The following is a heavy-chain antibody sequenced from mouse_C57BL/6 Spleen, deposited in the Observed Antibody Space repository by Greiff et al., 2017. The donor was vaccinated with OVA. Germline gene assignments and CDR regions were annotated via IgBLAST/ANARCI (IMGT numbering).Heavy chain of an antibody. V-gene: IGHV2-2*01. CDR1: GFSLTSYG. D-gene: IGHD2-1*01. Sequence: VPGVESGPGLVQPSQSLSITCTVSGFSLTSYGVHWVRQSPGKGLEWLGVIWSGGSTDYNAAFISRLSISKDNSKSQVFFKMNSLQADDTAIYYCARKGGYYGNYYAMDYWGQGTSVTVSS. CDR3: ARKGGYYGNYYAMDY. CDR2: IWSGGST. J-gene: IGHJ4*01.